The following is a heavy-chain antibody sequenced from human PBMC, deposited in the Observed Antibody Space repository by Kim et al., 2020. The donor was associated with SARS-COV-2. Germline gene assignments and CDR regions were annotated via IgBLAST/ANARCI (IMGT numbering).Heavy chain of an antibody. D-gene: IGHD6-19*01. CDR2: INHSGST. Sequence: SETLSLTCAVYGGSFSGYYWSWIRQPPGKGLEWIGEINHSGSTNYNLSLKSRVTISVDTSKNQFSLKLSSVTAADTAVYYCARGGGIAVTVQVGMDVWGQGTTVTVSS. V-gene: IGHV4-34*01. CDR3: ARGGGIAVTVQVGMDV. J-gene: IGHJ6*02. CDR1: GGSFSGYY.